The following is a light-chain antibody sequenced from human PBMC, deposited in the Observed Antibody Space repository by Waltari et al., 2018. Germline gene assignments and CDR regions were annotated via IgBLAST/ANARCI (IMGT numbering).Light chain of an antibody. V-gene: IGLV2-23*02. CDR3: CSYAGSAISV. CDR2: DVN. Sequence: QSALTQTAAVSGSPGQSITTSCTGTTSDVGTYNLVSWYQQHPGKAPTLIIYDVNKRPSGVSNRFSGSKSGNTASLTISGLQAADEAEYYCCSYAGSAISVFGGGTKLTVL. CDR1: TSDVGTYNL. J-gene: IGLJ3*02.